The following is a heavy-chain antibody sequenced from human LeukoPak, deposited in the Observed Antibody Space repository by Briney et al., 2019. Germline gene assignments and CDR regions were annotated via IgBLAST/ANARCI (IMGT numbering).Heavy chain of an antibody. CDR2: ISGSGGST. CDR3: AKSMVRGVIITRNLYYGMDV. D-gene: IGHD3-10*01. Sequence: GGSLRLSCAASGFTFSSYAMSWVRQAPGKGLEWVSAISGSGGSTYYADSVKGRFTISRDNSKNTLYLQMNGLRAEDTAVYYCAKSMVRGVIITRNLYYGMDVWGQGTTVTVSS. V-gene: IGHV3-23*01. J-gene: IGHJ6*02. CDR1: GFTFSSYA.